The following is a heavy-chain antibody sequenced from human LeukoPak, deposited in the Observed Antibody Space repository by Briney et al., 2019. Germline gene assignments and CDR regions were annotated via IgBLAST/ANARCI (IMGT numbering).Heavy chain of an antibody. CDR2: MNPNSGNT. J-gene: IGHJ3*02. Sequence: ASVKVSCKASGYTFTGYYMHWVRQATGQGLEWMGWMNPNSGNTGYAQKFQGRVTMTRNTSISTAYMELSSLRSEDTAVYYCAREGGGLRDAFDIWGQGTMVTVSS. D-gene: IGHD5/OR15-5a*01. CDR3: AREGGGLRDAFDI. V-gene: IGHV1-8*02. CDR1: GYTFTGYY.